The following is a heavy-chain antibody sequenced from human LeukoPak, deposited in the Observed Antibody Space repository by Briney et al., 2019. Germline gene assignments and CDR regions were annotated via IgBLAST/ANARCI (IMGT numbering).Heavy chain of an antibody. CDR1: GYTFTGYY. J-gene: IGHJ4*02. CDR3: ARDDPDSGSYSSGGLFDY. CDR2: INPSGGST. D-gene: IGHD1-26*01. V-gene: IGHV1-46*01. Sequence: GSVKVSCKASGYTFTGYYMHWVRQAPGQGLEWMGIINPSGGSTSYAQKFQGRVTMTRDMSTSTVYMELSSLRSEDTAVYYCARDDPDSGSYSSGGLFDYWGRGTLVTVSS.